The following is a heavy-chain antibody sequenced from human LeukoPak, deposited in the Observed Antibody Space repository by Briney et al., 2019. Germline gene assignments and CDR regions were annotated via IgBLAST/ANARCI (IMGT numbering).Heavy chain of an antibody. CDR3: ARWPVVTASFDY. V-gene: IGHV3-30-3*01. CDR2: ISYDASNK. CDR1: GFTFSSYT. D-gene: IGHD2-21*02. J-gene: IGHJ4*02. Sequence: GGSLRLSCTASGFTFSSYTIHWVRQAPGKGLEWVAVISYDASNKYYADSVKGRFTISRDNAKNSLYLQMNSLRDEDTAVYYCARWPVVTASFDYWGQGTLVTVSS.